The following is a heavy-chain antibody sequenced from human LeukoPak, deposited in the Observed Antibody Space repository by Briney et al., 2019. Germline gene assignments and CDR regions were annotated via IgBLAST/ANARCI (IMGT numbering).Heavy chain of an antibody. Sequence: PGGSLRLSCAASGFTFSSYGMHWVRQAPGKGLEWVAFIRYDGSNKYYADSVKGRFTISRDNSKNTLYLQMNSLRAEDTAVYYCARERAARPHYYYYMDVWGKGTTVTVSS. CDR2: IRYDGSNK. J-gene: IGHJ6*03. V-gene: IGHV3-30*02. CDR3: ARERAARPHYYYYMDV. CDR1: GFTFSSYG. D-gene: IGHD6-6*01.